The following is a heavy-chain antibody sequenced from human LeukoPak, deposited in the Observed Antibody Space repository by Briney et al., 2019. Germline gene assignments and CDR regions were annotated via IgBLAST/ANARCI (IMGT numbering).Heavy chain of an antibody. CDR1: GYTFTSYG. CDR2: ISAYNGNT. Sequence: GASVKVSCKASGYTFTSYGISWVRQAPGQGLEWMGWISAYNGNTNYAQKLQGRVTTTTDTSTSTAYMELRSLRSDDTAVYYCARAFGCSGGSCYADYWGQGTLVTVSS. J-gene: IGHJ4*02. CDR3: ARAFGCSGGSCYADY. D-gene: IGHD2-15*01. V-gene: IGHV1-18*01.